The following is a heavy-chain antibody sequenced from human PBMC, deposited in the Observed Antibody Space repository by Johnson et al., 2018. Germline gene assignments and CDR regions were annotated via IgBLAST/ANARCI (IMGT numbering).Heavy chain of an antibody. CDR2: IKQDGSEK. J-gene: IGHJ1*01. CDR3: ARPKNYGDYSEYFQH. CDR1: GFTFSSYW. V-gene: IGHV3-7*03. D-gene: IGHD4-17*01. Sequence: VQLVQSGGGLVQPGGSLRLSCAASGFTFSSYWMSWVRQAPGKGLEWVANIKQDGSEKYYVDSVKGRFTISRDNANNTLYLQMNSLRAEDTAVYYCARPKNYGDYSEYFQHWGQGTLVTVSS.